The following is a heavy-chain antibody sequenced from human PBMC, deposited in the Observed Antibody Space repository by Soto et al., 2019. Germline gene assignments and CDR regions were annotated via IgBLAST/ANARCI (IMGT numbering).Heavy chain of an antibody. CDR3: AHSKYCSSTSCYLHWFDP. J-gene: IGHJ5*02. D-gene: IGHD2-2*01. CDR1: GFSLSTSGVG. Sequence: ESGPTLGNPTQTLTLTCTFSGFSLSTSGVGVGWIRQPPGKALEWLALIFWNDDKRYRPSLKRRLTITKDTSKNQVVLTMTNMDPVDTATYYCAHSKYCSSTSCYLHWFDPWGQGTLVTVSS. V-gene: IGHV2-5*01. CDR2: IFWNDDK.